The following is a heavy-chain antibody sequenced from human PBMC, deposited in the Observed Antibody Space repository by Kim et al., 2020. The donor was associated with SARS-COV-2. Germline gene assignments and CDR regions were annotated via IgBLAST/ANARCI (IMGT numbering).Heavy chain of an antibody. CDR2: IYSGGST. CDR1: GFTVSSNY. CDR3: GGATIEGYHYYGMDV. D-gene: IGHD5-12*01. J-gene: IGHJ6*02. Sequence: GGSLRLSCAASGFTVSSNYMSWVRQAPGKGLEWVSVIYSGGSTYYADPVKGRFTISRDTSKNTLNLQMNSLRAEDTAVYYCGGATIEGYHYYGMDVWGQG. V-gene: IGHV3-53*01.